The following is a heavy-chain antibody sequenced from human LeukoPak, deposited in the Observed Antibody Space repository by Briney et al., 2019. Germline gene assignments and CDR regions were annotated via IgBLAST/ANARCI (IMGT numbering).Heavy chain of an antibody. D-gene: IGHD3-22*01. V-gene: IGHV2-70*11. CDR2: IDWDDDK. J-gene: IGHJ4*02. CDR3: ARIHGAYDSSGYSSPFDY. Sequence: TLSLTCTVSGGSISSYYWSWIRQPPGKALEWLARIDWDDDKYYSTSLKTRLTISKDTSKNQVVLTMTNMDPVDTATYYCARIHGAYDSSGYSSPFDYWGQGTLVTVSS. CDR1: GGSISSYYW.